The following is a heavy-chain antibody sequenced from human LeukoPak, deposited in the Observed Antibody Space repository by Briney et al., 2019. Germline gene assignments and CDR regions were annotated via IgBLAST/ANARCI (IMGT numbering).Heavy chain of an antibody. CDR2: IYYSGGT. D-gene: IGHD2-2*01. CDR3: ARGVVPAANDY. J-gene: IGHJ4*02. CDR1: GCSISSYY. V-gene: IGHV4-59*01. Sequence: SETLSLTCTVSGCSISSYYLSWIRQPPGKGLEWIGYIYYSGGTNYNPSLKSRVTISVDTSKNQFSLKLSSVTAADTAVYYCARGVVPAANDYWGQGTLVTVSS.